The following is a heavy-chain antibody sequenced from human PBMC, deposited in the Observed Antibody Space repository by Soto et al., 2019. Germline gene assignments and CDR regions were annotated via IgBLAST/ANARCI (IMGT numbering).Heavy chain of an antibody. J-gene: IGHJ4*02. D-gene: IGHD1-26*01. CDR3: AKGQKWELPFDY. CDR1: GFIFSSYA. V-gene: IGHV3-23*01. Sequence: GGSLRLSCAASGFIFSSYAMSWVRQAPGKGLEWVSAFSGTTRNTYYADSVKGRFTISRDNSKNTLYLQMNSLKAEDTAVYYCAKGQKWELPFDYWGQGALVTVSS. CDR2: FSGTTRNT.